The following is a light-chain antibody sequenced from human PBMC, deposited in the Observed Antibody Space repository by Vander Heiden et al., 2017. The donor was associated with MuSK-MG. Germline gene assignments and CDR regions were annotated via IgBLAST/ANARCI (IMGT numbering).Light chain of an antibody. V-gene: IGKV1-39*01. CDR1: QSISSY. CDR3: QQSYSNPRFT. J-gene: IGKJ3*01. Sequence: DIHMTPSPSSLSASVGDRVTITCRASQSISSYLNWYQQKPGKAPKLLIYAASSLQSGVPSRFSGSGYGTDFTLTISSRQPEDFAAYYCQQSYSNPRFTFGHGTKVDIK. CDR2: AAS.